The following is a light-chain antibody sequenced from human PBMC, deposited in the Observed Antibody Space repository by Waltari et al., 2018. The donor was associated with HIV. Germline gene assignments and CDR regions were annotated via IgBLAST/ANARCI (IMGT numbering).Light chain of an antibody. CDR3: QQYDNWPPLS. Sequence: EIVMTQSPATLAVPPGERATLSCRASQSISINLAWYQQKPGQAPRLLLYGASTRATGIPARFSGSGSGRDFTLTISSLQSEDFAVYYCQQYDNWPPLSFGGGTKVEIK. J-gene: IGKJ4*01. CDR2: GAS. V-gene: IGKV3-15*01. CDR1: QSISIN.